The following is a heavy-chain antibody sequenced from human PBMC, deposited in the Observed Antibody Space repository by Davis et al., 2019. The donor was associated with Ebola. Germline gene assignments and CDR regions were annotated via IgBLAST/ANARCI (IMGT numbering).Heavy chain of an antibody. V-gene: IGHV5-51*01. J-gene: IGHJ6*02. CDR3: AKLSTSSWFHRMDV. CDR2: IYPGDSDT. Sequence: GESLKISCKASGYSFASYWIGWVRQMPGKGLEWMGIIYPGDSDTRYSPSFQGHVTITADKSTSTAYLQWSSLKASDTAMYFCAKLSTSSWFHRMDVWGQGTTVTVSS. D-gene: IGHD2-2*01. CDR1: GYSFASYW.